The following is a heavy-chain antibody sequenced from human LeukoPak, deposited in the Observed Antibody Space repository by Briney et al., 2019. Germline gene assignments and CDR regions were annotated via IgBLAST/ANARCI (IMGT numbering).Heavy chain of an antibody. D-gene: IGHD6-19*01. CDR3: AKSAVAGTPSYGMDV. Sequence: SLRLSCAASGFTFDDYAMHWVRQAPGKGLEWVSGISWNSGSIGYADSVKGRFTISRDNAKNSLYLQMNSLRAEDTALYYCAKSAVAGTPSYGMDVWGQGTTVTVSS. V-gene: IGHV3-9*01. J-gene: IGHJ6*02. CDR1: GFTFDDYA. CDR2: ISWNSGSI.